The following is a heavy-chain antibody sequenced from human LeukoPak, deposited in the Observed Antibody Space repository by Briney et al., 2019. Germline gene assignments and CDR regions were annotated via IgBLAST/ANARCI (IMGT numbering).Heavy chain of an antibody. CDR3: ARGPYCSGGSCYSD. CDR1: GYTFTVYY. Sequence: ASVKVSCKASGYTFTVYYMHWVRQAPGQGLEWMGWINPNSGGTNYAQKFQGRVTMTRDTSISTAYMELSRLRSDDTAVYYCARGPYCSGGSCYSDWGQGTLVTVSS. D-gene: IGHD2-15*01. V-gene: IGHV1-2*02. J-gene: IGHJ4*02. CDR2: INPNSGGT.